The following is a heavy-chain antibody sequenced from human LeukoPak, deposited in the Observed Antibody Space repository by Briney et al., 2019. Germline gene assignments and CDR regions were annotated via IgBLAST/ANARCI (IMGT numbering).Heavy chain of an antibody. CDR3: AREGKLLPPY. D-gene: IGHD2-15*01. V-gene: IGHV3-48*01. CDR2: ISSSSSTI. CDR1: GFTFITYS. Sequence: GGSLRLSCAASGFTFITYSMNWARQAPGKGLEWVSYISSSSSTIYYADSVKGRFTISRDNSKNTLYLQMNSLRAEDTAVYYCAREGKLLPPYWGQGTLVTVSS. J-gene: IGHJ4*02.